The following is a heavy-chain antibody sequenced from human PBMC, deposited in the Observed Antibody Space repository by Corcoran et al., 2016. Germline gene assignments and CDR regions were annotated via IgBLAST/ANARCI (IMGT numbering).Heavy chain of an antibody. J-gene: IGHJ6*02. CDR3: AREVRAGYGMDV. Sequence: QVQLVQSGAEVKKPGASVKVSCKASGYTFTSYYMHWVRQAPGQGLEWMGIINPSGGSTSYAQKFQGRVTMTRDTSTSTVYMELSSLRSEDTAVDYCAREVRAGYGMDVWGQGTTVTVSS. CDR2: INPSGGST. CDR1: GYTFTSYY. V-gene: IGHV1-46*01.